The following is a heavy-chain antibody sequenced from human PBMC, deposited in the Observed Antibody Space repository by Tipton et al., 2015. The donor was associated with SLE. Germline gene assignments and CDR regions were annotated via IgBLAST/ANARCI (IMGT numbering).Heavy chain of an antibody. CDR3: ARRYDFWGEGLDYFDY. V-gene: IGHV1-3*01. CDR1: GYTFTSYA. CDR2: IDAGDGNT. D-gene: IGHD3-3*01. Sequence: QSGPEVKKPGASVKVSCKASGYTFTSYALHWVRQDPGQRLEWMGWIDAGDGNTQYSQKLQGRVTITRDTSASTAYMELSSLRSGDTAVYYCARRYDFWGEGLDYFDYWGQGTLVTVSS. J-gene: IGHJ4*02.